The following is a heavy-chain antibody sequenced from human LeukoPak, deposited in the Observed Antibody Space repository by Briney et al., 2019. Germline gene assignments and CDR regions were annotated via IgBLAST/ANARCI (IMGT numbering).Heavy chain of an antibody. V-gene: IGHV1-69*10. CDR2: IIPILGTA. Sequence: ASVKVSCKASGGTFSSYAISWVRQAPGQGLEWMGGIIPILGTANYAQKFQGRVTITADKSTSTAYMELSSLRSEDTAVYYCARDRFGYSYGYSFDYWGQGTLVTVSS. J-gene: IGHJ4*02. CDR1: GGTFSSYA. D-gene: IGHD5-18*01. CDR3: ARDRFGYSYGYSFDY.